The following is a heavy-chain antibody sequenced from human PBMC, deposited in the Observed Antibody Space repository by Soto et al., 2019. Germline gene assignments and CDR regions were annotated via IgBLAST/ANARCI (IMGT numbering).Heavy chain of an antibody. V-gene: IGHV3-30-3*01. Sequence: QVQLVESGGGVVQPGRSLRLSCAASGFTFSSYAMHWVRQAPGKGLEWVAVISYDGSNKYYADSMKGRFTISRDNSKNTLYLQMNSLRAEDTAVYYCARVEYSSGWYDYYYYGMDVWGQGTTVTVSS. D-gene: IGHD6-19*01. CDR3: ARVEYSSGWYDYYYYGMDV. J-gene: IGHJ6*02. CDR2: ISYDGSNK. CDR1: GFTFSSYA.